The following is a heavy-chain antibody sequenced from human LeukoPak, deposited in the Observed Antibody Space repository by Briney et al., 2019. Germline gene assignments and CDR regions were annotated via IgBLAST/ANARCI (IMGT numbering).Heavy chain of an antibody. D-gene: IGHD4/OR15-4a*01. V-gene: IGHV3-64*04. CDR3: ARIGYGVSFDY. J-gene: IGHJ4*02. Sequence: GGSLRLSCSASGFTFTSYSVHWVRQDPGKGLEYVSAINDNGGSTYYADSVKGRFTISRDNAKNSLYLQMNSLRAEDTAVYYCARIGYGVSFDYWGQGTLVTVSS. CDR1: GFTFTSYS. CDR2: INDNGGST.